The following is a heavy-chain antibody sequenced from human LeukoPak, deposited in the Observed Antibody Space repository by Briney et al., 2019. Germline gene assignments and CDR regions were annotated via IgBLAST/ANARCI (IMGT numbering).Heavy chain of an antibody. Sequence: GGSLRLSCAASGFTFSDYYMSWIRRAPGKGLEWVSYISSSGSTIYYTASVNGRFTTSKDNANTSLYLQMNSLRAEDTAVYYCARGLRGMDVWGQGTTVTVSS. CDR3: ARGLRGMDV. J-gene: IGHJ6*02. V-gene: IGHV3-11*01. CDR2: ISSSGSTI. CDR1: GFTFSDYY.